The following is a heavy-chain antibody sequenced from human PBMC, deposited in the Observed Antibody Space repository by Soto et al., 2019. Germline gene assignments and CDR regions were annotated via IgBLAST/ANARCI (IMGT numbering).Heavy chain of an antibody. V-gene: IGHV3-11*01. CDR2: ISSSGSTI. J-gene: IGHJ6*02. CDR1: GFTFSDYY. Sequence: QVQLVESGGGLVKPGGSLRLSCAASGFTFSDYYMSWIRQAPGKGLEWVSYISSSGSTICYADSVKGRFTISRDNAKNSLYLQMNSLRAEDTAVYYCARDLSSSWYDYYYYYGMDVWGQGTTVTVSS. CDR3: ARDLSSSWYDYYYYYGMDV. D-gene: IGHD6-13*01.